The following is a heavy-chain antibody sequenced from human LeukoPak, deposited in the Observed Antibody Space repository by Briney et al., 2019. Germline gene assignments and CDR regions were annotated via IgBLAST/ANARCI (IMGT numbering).Heavy chain of an antibody. Sequence: PGGSPRLSCAASGFTFSSYWMSWVRQAPGKGLEWVANIKQDGSEKYYVDSVKGRFTISRDNAKNSLYLQMNSLRAEDTAVYYCAREAVYYYGSGSSKNPFDYWGQGTLVTVSS. V-gene: IGHV3-7*01. CDR3: AREAVYYYGSGSSKNPFDY. D-gene: IGHD3-10*01. CDR1: GFTFSSYW. J-gene: IGHJ4*02. CDR2: IKQDGSEK.